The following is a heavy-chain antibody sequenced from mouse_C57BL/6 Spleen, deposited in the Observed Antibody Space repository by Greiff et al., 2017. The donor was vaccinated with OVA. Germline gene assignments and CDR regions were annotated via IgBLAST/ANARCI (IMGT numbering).Heavy chain of an antibody. V-gene: IGHV1-15*01. CDR1: GYTFTDYE. D-gene: IGHD3-2*01. CDR2: IDPETGGT. J-gene: IGHJ3*01. Sequence: VKLMESGAELVRPGVSVTLSCKASGYTFTDYEMHWVKQTPVHGLEWIGAIDPETGGTAYNQKFKGKAILTADKSSSTAYMELRSLTSEDSAVYYCTRLRQAYWGQGTLVTVSA. CDR3: TRLRQAY.